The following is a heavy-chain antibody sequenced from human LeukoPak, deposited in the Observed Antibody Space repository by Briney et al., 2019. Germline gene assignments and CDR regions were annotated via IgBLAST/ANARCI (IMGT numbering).Heavy chain of an antibody. V-gene: IGHV1-2*02. J-gene: IGHJ6*02. D-gene: IGHD3-10*01. Sequence: GASVKVSCKASGYTFTGYYMHWVRQAPGQGLEWMGWINPNSGGTNYAQKFQGRVTMTRDTSISTAYMELSRLRSDDTAVYYCARDRTRRWFGESHHGMDVWGQGTTVTVSS. CDR3: ARDRTRRWFGESHHGMDV. CDR2: INPNSGGT. CDR1: GYTFTGYY.